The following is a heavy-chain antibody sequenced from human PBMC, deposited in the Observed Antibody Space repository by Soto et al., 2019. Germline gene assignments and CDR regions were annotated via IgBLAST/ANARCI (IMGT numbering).Heavy chain of an antibody. CDR1: GGSISSSSYY. D-gene: IGHD4-4*01. J-gene: IGHJ6*02. CDR2: IYYSGST. CDR3: ATNYAQYYYYGMDV. Sequence: SETLSLTCTVSGGSISSSSYYWGWIRQPPGKGLEWIGSIYYSGSTYYNPSLKSRVTISVDTSKNQFSLKLSSVTAADTAVYYCATNYAQYYYYGMDVWGQGTTVTVSS. V-gene: IGHV4-39*01.